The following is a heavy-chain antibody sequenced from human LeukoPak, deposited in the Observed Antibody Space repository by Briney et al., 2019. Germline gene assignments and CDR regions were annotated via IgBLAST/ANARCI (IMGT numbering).Heavy chain of an antibody. J-gene: IGHJ4*02. CDR2: IIPIFGTA. Sequence: ASVKVSCKASGGTFSSYAISWVRQAPGQGLEWMGGIIPIFGTANYAQKFQGRVTVTADESTSTAYMELSSLRSEDTAVYYCTRRYYYDSSGYYRFEDYWGQGTLVTVSS. V-gene: IGHV1-69*13. CDR3: TRRYYYDSSGYYRFEDY. CDR1: GGTFSSYA. D-gene: IGHD3-22*01.